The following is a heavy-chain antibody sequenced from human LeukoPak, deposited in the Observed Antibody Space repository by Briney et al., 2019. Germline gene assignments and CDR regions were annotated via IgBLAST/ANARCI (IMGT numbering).Heavy chain of an antibody. Sequence: SETLSLTCSVSGASISGGSHYWSWIRQPAGKGLQWIGRVYTSGRADYNPSLQSRVTILLDTSKNQFSLKLNSLTAADTAVYYCARDPLPNYGSGSGRAYWGQGTLVTVSS. J-gene: IGHJ4*02. CDR2: VYTSGRA. V-gene: IGHV4-61*02. D-gene: IGHD3-10*01. CDR1: GASISGGSHY. CDR3: ARDPLPNYGSGSGRAY.